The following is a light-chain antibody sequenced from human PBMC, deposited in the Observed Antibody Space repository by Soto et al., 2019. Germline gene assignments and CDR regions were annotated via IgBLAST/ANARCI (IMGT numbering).Light chain of an antibody. Sequence: DIQMTQYPSSLSASVGDRVTITCRASQSINRTLNWYQHKPGKAPKHLIYAASSLHNGVPSRFRGGGSGTEFTLSINSLQPEDVETYYCQQRLTTASITFGQGTRLEIK. V-gene: IGKV1-39*01. CDR1: QSINRT. CDR2: AAS. J-gene: IGKJ5*01. CDR3: QQRLTTASIT.